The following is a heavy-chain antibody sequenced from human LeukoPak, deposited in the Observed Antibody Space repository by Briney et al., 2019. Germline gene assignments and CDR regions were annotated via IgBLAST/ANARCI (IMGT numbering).Heavy chain of an antibody. V-gene: IGHV4-59*01. CDR1: GGSISSYY. D-gene: IGHD3-22*01. CDR3: ARETYYFDSSGYTEYYFDY. CDR2: IYYSGST. J-gene: IGHJ4*02. Sequence: SETLSLTCTVSGGSISSYYWSWIRQPPGKGLEWIGYIYYSGSTNYNPSLKSRVTISVDTSKNQFSLKLSSVTAADTAVYYCARETYYFDSSGYTEYYFDYWGQGTLVTVSS.